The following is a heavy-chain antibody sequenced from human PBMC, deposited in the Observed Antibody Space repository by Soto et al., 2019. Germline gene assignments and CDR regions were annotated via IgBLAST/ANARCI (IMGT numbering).Heavy chain of an antibody. CDR3: AGREGCGVSCFYGMAV. Sequence: QVQLQESGPGLVKPSETLSLTCTVSGGPISGDYWTWIRQPPGKGLEWIGSIYYNGDTKYKPSLKSPLTISVATSHNQVSLTVHSATAADTAVYYCAGREGCGVSCFYGMAVWGQGTTVTVSS. CDR1: GGPISGDY. V-gene: IGHV4-59*01. D-gene: IGHD2-15*01. CDR2: IYYNGDT. J-gene: IGHJ6*02.